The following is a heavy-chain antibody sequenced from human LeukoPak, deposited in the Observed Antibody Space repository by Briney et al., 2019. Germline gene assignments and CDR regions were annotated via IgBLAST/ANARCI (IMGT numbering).Heavy chain of an antibody. CDR2: LHHSGTT. D-gene: IGHD1-26*01. CDR3: ARETGSYVRAIEY. Sequence: SETLSLTCSVSGHSITRGFYWAWIRQPPGKGLEWIGSLHHSGTTDYSPSLKSRVIISADTSKNQFSLKVTSVTAADAAVYFCARETGSYVRAIEYWGPGTLVTVSS. V-gene: IGHV4-38-2*02. J-gene: IGHJ4*02. CDR1: GHSITRGFY.